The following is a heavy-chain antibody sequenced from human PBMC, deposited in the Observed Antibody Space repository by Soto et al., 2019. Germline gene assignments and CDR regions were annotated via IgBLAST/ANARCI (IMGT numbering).Heavy chain of an antibody. Sequence: GGSLRLSCATSGFTFRSYWMTWVRQAPGKGPEWVANIKPDGSEKQYVDSVKGRFTVSRDNAKKSLDLQMNSLRVEDTAVYYCARVEDYDFWSGPPKYFDNWGQGTKVTVYS. CDR3: ARVEDYDFWSGPPKYFDN. J-gene: IGHJ4*02. CDR2: IKPDGSEK. CDR1: GFTFRSYW. V-gene: IGHV3-7*03. D-gene: IGHD3-3*01.